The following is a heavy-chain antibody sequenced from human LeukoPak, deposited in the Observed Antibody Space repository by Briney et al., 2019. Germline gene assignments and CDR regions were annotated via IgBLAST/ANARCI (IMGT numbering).Heavy chain of an antibody. CDR3: ARDTAIFEY. CDR1: GVSISSHY. J-gene: IGHJ4*02. V-gene: IGHV4-59*11. Sequence: SETLSLTCTVSGVSISSHYWSWIRQSPGKGLEWIGYIFNRGSTNYSPSLKSRVTMSVDASKNQFSLKLSSVTAADTAVYYCARDTAIFEYWGQGTQVSVSS. D-gene: IGHD5-18*01. CDR2: IFNRGST.